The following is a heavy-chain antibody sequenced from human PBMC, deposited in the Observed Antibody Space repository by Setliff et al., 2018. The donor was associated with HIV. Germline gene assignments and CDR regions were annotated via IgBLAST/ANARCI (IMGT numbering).Heavy chain of an antibody. CDR1: GVSISSGGYY. Sequence: SETLSLTCTVSGVSISSGGYYWNWIRQHPGKGLEWIGYISSRGSTYYNPSLKSRITMSVDTSQYQVSLKLSSVTAADTAVYFCARLEKLDDISYFDYWGQGTLVTVSS. CDR3: ARLEKLDDISYFDY. J-gene: IGHJ4*02. D-gene: IGHD3-3*02. V-gene: IGHV4-31*03. CDR2: ISSRGST.